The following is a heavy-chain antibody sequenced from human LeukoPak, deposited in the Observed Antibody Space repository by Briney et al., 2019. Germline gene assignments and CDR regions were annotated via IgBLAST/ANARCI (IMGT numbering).Heavy chain of an antibody. V-gene: IGHV3-23*01. Sequence: GGSLRLSCAASGFTFSSYGMSWVRQAPGKGLEWVSSISGSGGNTYYADSVRGRFTISRDNSKNTLYLQMNSLRAEDTAVYYCVKDFAYDSSDYYAFVFDYWGQGTLVTVSS. J-gene: IGHJ4*02. CDR3: VKDFAYDSSDYYAFVFDY. D-gene: IGHD3-22*01. CDR1: GFTFSSYG. CDR2: ISGSGGNT.